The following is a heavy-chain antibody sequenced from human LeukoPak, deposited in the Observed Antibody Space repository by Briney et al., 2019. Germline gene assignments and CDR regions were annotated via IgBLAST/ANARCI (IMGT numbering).Heavy chain of an antibody. D-gene: IGHD2-21*02. V-gene: IGHV4-39*01. CDR3: ARHGDRLRFAMDV. Sequence: SETLSLTCSVSGGSISGSTSYWGWIRQPPGEGLEWIGNIFHRGTTYHNPSLQRRVTFSVDTSRNLFSMNLTSVTVADTAVYYCARHGDRLRFAMDVWGQGTTVTVSS. CDR2: IFHRGTT. CDR1: GGSISGSTSY. J-gene: IGHJ6*02.